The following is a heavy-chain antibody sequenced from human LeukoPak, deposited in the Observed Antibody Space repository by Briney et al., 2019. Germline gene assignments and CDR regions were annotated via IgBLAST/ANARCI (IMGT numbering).Heavy chain of an antibody. Sequence: GGSLRLSCAASGFTFSSYWMSWVRQAPGKGLEWVANIKQDGSEKKYVDSVKGRFTISRDNAKNSLYLQMNSLRAEDTAVYFCTRDGLYYYDRSGYRYFDYWGQGTLVTVSS. CDR3: TRDGLYYYDRSGYRYFDY. CDR2: IKQDGSEK. CDR1: GFTFSSYW. D-gene: IGHD3-22*01. J-gene: IGHJ4*02. V-gene: IGHV3-7*01.